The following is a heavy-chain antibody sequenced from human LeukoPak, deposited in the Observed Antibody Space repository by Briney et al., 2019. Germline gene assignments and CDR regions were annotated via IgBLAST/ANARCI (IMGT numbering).Heavy chain of an antibody. Sequence: PSETLSLTCTVSGGSISSYYWSWIRQPAGKGLEWIGRIYTSGSTNYSPSLKSRVTMSVDTSKNQFSLKLSSVTAADTAVYYCAREVLGYCSSTSCWRFDYWGQGTLVTVSS. CDR2: IYTSGST. J-gene: IGHJ4*02. CDR3: AREVLGYCSSTSCWRFDY. V-gene: IGHV4-4*07. CDR1: GGSISSYY. D-gene: IGHD2-2*01.